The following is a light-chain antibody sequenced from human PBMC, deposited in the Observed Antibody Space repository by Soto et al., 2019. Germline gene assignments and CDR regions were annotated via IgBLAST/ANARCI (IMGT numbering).Light chain of an antibody. CDR1: QSVRND. J-gene: IGKJ4*01. V-gene: IGKV3-11*01. CDR2: SAS. Sequence: EIVLTQSPATLSLSPGERATLSCRASQSVRNDLVWYHQKPGQAPRVLIYSASNRATGIPARFSGSGSGTDCCLPISSLAPEDFAVYYCQQRTNWPPTFGGGTKLEMK. CDR3: QQRTNWPPT.